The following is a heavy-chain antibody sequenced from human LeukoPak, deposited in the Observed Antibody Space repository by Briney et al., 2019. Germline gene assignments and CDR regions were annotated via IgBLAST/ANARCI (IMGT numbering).Heavy chain of an antibody. V-gene: IGHV1-69*13. CDR3: ARDLSSGYEVERAFDI. CDR2: IIPIFGTA. CDR1: GYSFTSYY. D-gene: IGHD5-12*01. J-gene: IGHJ3*02. Sequence: SVKVSCKASGYSFTSYYIHWVRQAPGQGLEWMGGIIPIFGTANYAQKFQGRVTITADESTSTAYMEPSSLRSEDTAVYYCARDLSSGYEVERAFDIWGQGTMVTVSS.